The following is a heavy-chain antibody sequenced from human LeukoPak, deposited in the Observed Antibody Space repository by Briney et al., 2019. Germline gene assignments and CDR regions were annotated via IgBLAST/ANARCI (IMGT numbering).Heavy chain of an antibody. J-gene: IGHJ4*02. CDR2: IYYSGST. V-gene: IGHV4-61*01. Sequence: SETLSLTCSVSGYSISSAYYWDWIRQPPGKGLEWIGYIYYSGSTNYNPSLKSRVTISVDTSKNQFSLKLSSVTAADTAVYYCARDAGPIIDYWGQGTLVTVSS. CDR1: GYSISSAYY. CDR3: ARDAGPIIDY. D-gene: IGHD1-1*01.